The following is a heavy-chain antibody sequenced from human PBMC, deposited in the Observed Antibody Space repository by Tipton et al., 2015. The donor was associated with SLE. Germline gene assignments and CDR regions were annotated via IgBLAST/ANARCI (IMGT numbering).Heavy chain of an antibody. V-gene: IGHV1-69*04. Sequence: QSGAEVKKPGSSVKVSCKASGGTFSSYTISWVRQAPGQGLEWMGRIIPILGIANYAQKFQGRVTITADKSTSTAYMELSSLRSEDTAVYYCARDRARDNSGWTTGEPFDLWGQGTMVTVSS. CDR1: GGTFSSYT. CDR3: ARDRARDNSGWTTGEPFDL. J-gene: IGHJ3*01. D-gene: IGHD6-19*01. CDR2: IIPILGIA.